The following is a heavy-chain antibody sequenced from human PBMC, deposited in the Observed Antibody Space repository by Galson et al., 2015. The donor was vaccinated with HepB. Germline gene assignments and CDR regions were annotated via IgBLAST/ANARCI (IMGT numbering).Heavy chain of an antibody. D-gene: IGHD4-17*01. J-gene: IGHJ4*02. CDR2: ISSSGSTI. CDR3: ARTTYGDYRFGSFDY. Sequence: SLRLSCAASGFTFSDYYMSWIRQAPGKGLEWVSYISSSGSTIYYADSVKGRFTVSRDNAKKSLYLQMSSLRDEDTAVYYCARTTYGDYRFGSFDYWGQGTLVTVSS. CDR1: GFTFSDYY. V-gene: IGHV3-11*01.